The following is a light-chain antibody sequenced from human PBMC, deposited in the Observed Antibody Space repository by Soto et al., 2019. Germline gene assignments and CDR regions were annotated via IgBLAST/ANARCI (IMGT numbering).Light chain of an antibody. J-gene: IGKJ4*01. CDR1: QGISSA. V-gene: IGKV1-13*02. CDR3: QHFNSYPQT. CDR2: DAS. Sequence: AIQLTQSPSSLSASVGDRVTITCRASQGISSALAWYQQKPWKTPELLIYDASSLESGVAARFRGSGSGTDFTLTISGLQPEDFATYYCQHFNSYPQTFGEGTQVAIK.